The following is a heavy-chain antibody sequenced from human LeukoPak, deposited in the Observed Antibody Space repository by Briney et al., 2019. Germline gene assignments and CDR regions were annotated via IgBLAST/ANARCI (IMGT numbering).Heavy chain of an antibody. V-gene: IGHV3-9*01. CDR1: GFTFDDYA. Sequence: PSGGSLRLSCAASGFTFDDYALHWVRQAPGKGLEWVSGISWNSGNIGYADSVKGRFTISRDNAKNSLYLQMNSLRPEDTALYYCAKDMYGGFMTFFDYWGLGTQVTVSS. CDR2: ISWNSGNI. CDR3: AKDMYGGFMTFFDY. J-gene: IGHJ4*02. D-gene: IGHD1-26*01.